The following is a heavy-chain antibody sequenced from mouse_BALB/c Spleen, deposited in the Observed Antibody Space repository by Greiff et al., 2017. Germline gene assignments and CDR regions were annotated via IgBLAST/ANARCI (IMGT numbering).Heavy chain of an antibody. CDR3: TRSTTVVAFDY. J-gene: IGHJ2*01. D-gene: IGHD1-1*01. V-gene: IGHV1-5*01. CDR2: IYPGNSDT. CDR1: GYTFTSYW. Sequence: VQLQQSGTVLARPGASVKMSCKASGYTFTSYWMHWVKQRPGQGLEWIGAIYPGNSDTSYNQKFKGKAKLTAVTSTSTAYMELSSLTNEDSAVYYCTRSTTVVAFDYWGQGTTLTVSS.